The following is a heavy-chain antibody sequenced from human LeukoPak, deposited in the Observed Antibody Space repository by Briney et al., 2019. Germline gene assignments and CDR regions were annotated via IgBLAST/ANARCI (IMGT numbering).Heavy chain of an antibody. CDR3: ARHGKGGSSLYAFDI. V-gene: IGHV4-4*09. CDR1: GGSISSYY. Sequence: SETLSLTCTVSGGSISSYYWSWIRHPPGKGLEWTWYIYASGGANYNPSLKSRVTISVDTSKNQFSLNLSSVTAADTAVYYCARHGKGGSSLYAFDIWGQGTMVTVSS. J-gene: IGHJ3*02. CDR2: IYASGGA. D-gene: IGHD1-26*01.